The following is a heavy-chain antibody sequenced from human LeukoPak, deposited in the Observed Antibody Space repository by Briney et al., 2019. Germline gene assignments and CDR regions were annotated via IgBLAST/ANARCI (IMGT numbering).Heavy chain of an antibody. D-gene: IGHD3-3*01. Sequence: PSETLSLTCTVSGGSISSSSYYWGWIRQPPGKGLEWIGSIYYSGSTYYNPSLKSRATISVDTSKNQFSLKLSSVTAADTAVYYCASAAYYDFWSGYHNWFDPWGQGTLVTVSS. CDR3: ASAAYYDFWSGYHNWFDP. CDR2: IYYSGST. V-gene: IGHV4-39*01. CDR1: GGSISSSSYY. J-gene: IGHJ5*02.